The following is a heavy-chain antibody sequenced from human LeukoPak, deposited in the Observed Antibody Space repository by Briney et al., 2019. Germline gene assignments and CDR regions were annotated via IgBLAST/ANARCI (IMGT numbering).Heavy chain of an antibody. J-gene: IGHJ1*01. CDR1: GFTFSSHW. Sequence: GGSLRLSCAASGFTFSSHWMSWVRQAPGKGLEWVSAISGSGGSTYYADSVKGRFTISRDNSKNTLYLKMNSLRAEDTAVYYCAKDEYCSGGSCYPEYFQHWGQGTLVTVSS. D-gene: IGHD2-15*01. CDR2: ISGSGGST. CDR3: AKDEYCSGGSCYPEYFQH. V-gene: IGHV3-23*01.